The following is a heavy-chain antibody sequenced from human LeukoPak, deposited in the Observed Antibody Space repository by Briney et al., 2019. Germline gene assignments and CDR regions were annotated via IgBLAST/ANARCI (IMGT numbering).Heavy chain of an antibody. V-gene: IGHV4-4*07. CDR3: ARDSGTIHFVS. J-gene: IGHJ1*01. CDR1: GGSISNYF. CDR2: VYTSGDI. Sequence: SETLSLTCTVSGGSISNYFWSWIRQPAGKGLGWIGRVYTSGDIKYNPSLQSRVTMSVDTPKNQFSLKMSSVTAADTAVYYCARDSGTIHFVSWGQGSLVTVSS. D-gene: IGHD1-1*01.